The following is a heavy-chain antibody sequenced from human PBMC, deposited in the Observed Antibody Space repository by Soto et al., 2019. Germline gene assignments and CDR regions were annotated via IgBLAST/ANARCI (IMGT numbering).Heavy chain of an antibody. V-gene: IGHV1-69*01. J-gene: IGHJ4*02. CDR1: GSTFSTYG. CDR2: IIPLLGTT. Sequence: QVQLVQSGAEVKKPGSSVKVSCMASGSTFSTYGVSWVRQAPGQGLEWIGGIIPLLGTTNYAQRFQGRVTISVDESMTTAYMEMRGLRSGDTAVYFCAREADRRWLHLLDYWGQGPLVTVSS. CDR3: AREADRRWLHLLDY. D-gene: IGHD5-12*01.